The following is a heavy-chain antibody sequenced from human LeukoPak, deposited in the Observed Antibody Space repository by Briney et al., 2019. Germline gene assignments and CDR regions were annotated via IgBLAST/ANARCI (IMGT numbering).Heavy chain of an antibody. CDR2: IYYSGST. CDR1: GGSISSSSYY. CDR3: ARDPIRITMIVVPRWAFDI. J-gene: IGHJ3*02. D-gene: IGHD3-22*01. V-gene: IGHV4-39*07. Sequence: SETLSLTCTVSGGSISSSSYYWGWIRQPPGKGLEWIGSIYYSGSTYYNASLKSRVTISVDTSKNQFSLKLSSVTAADTAVYYCARDPIRITMIVVPRWAFDIWGQGTMVTVSS.